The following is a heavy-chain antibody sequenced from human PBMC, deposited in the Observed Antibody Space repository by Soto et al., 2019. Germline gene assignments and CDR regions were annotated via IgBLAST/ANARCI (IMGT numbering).Heavy chain of an antibody. CDR2: TGSGTGPG. CDR3: ARRASGGFYRFFDS. J-gene: IGHJ4*02. Sequence: RASVKVSCKASGGSLSTNPISWVRQAPGQGLEWMGGTGSGTGPGNHAQKFQGRLTVTADKSTSTVYMELTNLSSEDTAVYYCARRASGGFYRFFDSWGQGALVTVSS. CDR1: GGSLSTNP. V-gene: IGHV1-69*06. D-gene: IGHD2-15*01.